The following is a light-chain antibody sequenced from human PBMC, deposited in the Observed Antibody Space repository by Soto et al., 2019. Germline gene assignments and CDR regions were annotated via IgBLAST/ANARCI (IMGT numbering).Light chain of an antibody. J-gene: IGKJ1*01. CDR3: PQYNSHWT. V-gene: IGKV1-33*01. CDR2: DAS. Sequence: MPQSPSSLSASPGEGATITCRASQDIINYLHWHQQQPGTAPNLLIFDASNLETGVPSRFSGSGSGTESTPTISRLPPDEFASYYRPQYNSHWTFGQGTKVDI. CDR1: QDIINY.